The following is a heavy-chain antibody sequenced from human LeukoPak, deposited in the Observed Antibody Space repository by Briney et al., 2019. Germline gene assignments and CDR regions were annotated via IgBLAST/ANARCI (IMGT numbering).Heavy chain of an antibody. CDR3: ARVLRYCSGGNCYSSGLGYMDV. CDR2: ISRSGSTK. J-gene: IGHJ6*03. D-gene: IGHD2-15*01. Sequence: KPGGSLRLSCAASGFTFSDYNMRWIRQAPGKGLEWVSSISRSGSTKYYADSVKGRFTISRDNAKNSLFLQMNSLRAEDTAVYYCARVLRYCSGGNCYSSGLGYMDVWGKGTTVTISS. V-gene: IGHV3-11*01. CDR1: GFTFSDYN.